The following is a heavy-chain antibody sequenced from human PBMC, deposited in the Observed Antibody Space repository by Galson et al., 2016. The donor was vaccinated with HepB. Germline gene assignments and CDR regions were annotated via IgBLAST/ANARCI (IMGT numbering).Heavy chain of an antibody. J-gene: IGHJ4*02. Sequence: SLRLSCAASGFTFSSYGMHWVRQAPGKGLEWVAVTWHDGSNKYYADSVKGRFTVSRDNSKNTLYLQMNSLRAEDTAVYYCARSEHLVPGDYWGQGTLVTVSS. CDR1: GFTFSSYG. V-gene: IGHV3-33*01. CDR2: TWHDGSNK. CDR3: ARSEHLVPGDY. D-gene: IGHD6-13*01.